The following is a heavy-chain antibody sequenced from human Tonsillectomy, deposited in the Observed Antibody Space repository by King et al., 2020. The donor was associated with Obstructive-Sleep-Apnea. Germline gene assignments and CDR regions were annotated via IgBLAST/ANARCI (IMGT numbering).Heavy chain of an antibody. J-gene: IGHJ6*02. CDR3: AKAGDLPAGYSYYGLDV. V-gene: IGHV3-30*02. CDR2: IRYDGSNK. Sequence: VQLVESGGGVVQPGGSLRLSCAASGFTFSNYGMHWVRQAPGKGLEWVAFIRYDGSNKYYADSVRGRFTISRDNSKNTLYLQMNSLRPEDTAVYYCAKAGDLPAGYSYYGLDVWGQGTTVTVSS. CDR1: GFTFSNYG. D-gene: IGHD3-10*01.